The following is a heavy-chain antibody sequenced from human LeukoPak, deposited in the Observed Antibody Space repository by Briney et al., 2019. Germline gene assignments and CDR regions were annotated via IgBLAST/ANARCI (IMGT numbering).Heavy chain of an antibody. CDR2: ITGNGADT. CDR3: AKRGSGWSYDY. J-gene: IGHJ4*02. Sequence: GGSLRLSCVVSGFNVNSFAMTWVRQAPGKGLEWVSGITGNGADTYYADSVKGRFTISRDNSRNTLYLQMNSLRAEDTAVYYCAKRGSGWSYDYWGQGTLVTVSS. D-gene: IGHD6-19*01. CDR1: GFNVNSFA. V-gene: IGHV3-23*01.